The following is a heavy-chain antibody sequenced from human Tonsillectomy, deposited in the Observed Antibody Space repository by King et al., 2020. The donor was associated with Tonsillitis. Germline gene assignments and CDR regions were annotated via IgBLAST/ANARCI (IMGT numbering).Heavy chain of an antibody. CDR2: LSYDGKNK. CDR3: AVRRDCSDSNCYNAFYI. CDR1: AFTFRTYV. Sequence: VPLVESGGGVVQPGTSLRLSCEVSAFTFRTYVFDWVRQAPGKGLEWVAVLSYDGKNKAYEWSVKGRFTISRDNSKNTLFMQLNSLRPQETAVYYCAVRRDCSDSNCYNAFYIWGQGTMVTVSS. D-gene: IGHD2-2*02. V-gene: IGHV3-30*04. J-gene: IGHJ3*02.